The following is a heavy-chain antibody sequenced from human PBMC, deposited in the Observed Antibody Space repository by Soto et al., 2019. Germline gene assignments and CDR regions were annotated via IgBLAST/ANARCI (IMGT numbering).Heavy chain of an antibody. CDR2: ISASTLTI. CDR3: ARAPQLVAPAATGFDS. J-gene: IGHJ4*02. D-gene: IGHD2-2*01. V-gene: IGHV3-48*02. Sequence: GALRLSWAASGFPFSTYSMSWVRQAPGKGLEWISYISASTLTIFYADSVKGRFTISRDTAQNSLYLQMNSLRDEDTAVYYCARAPQLVAPAATGFDSWGQGTLVTVSS. CDR1: GFPFSTYS.